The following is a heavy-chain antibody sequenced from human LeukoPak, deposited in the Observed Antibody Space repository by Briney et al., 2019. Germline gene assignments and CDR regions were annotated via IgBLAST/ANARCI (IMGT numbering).Heavy chain of an antibody. CDR2: ISSSSSYI. Sequence: GGSLRLSCAASGFTFRTYSMNWVRQAPGKGLEWVSSISSSSSYIYYADSVKGRFTISRDNAKNSLYLQMNSLRAEDTAVYYCAKDSLTYCSSTSCYMGGLDYWGQGTLVTVSS. CDR1: GFTFRTYS. V-gene: IGHV3-21*01. CDR3: AKDSLTYCSSTSCYMGGLDY. D-gene: IGHD2-2*02. J-gene: IGHJ4*02.